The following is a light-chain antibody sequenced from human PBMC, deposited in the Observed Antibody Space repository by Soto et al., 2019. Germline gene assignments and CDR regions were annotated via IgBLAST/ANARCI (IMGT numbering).Light chain of an antibody. J-gene: IGKJ2*02. CDR3: QQGYSTLWT. CDR1: QSISSY. Sequence: DILMTQSPSSLSASVGDRVTITCRASQSISSYLNWYQQKPGKAPKLLIYAASSLQSGVPSRFSGCGSGTDFTLIISSLQPEDFATYYCQQGYSTLWTFGQGPSWRSN. V-gene: IGKV1-39*01. CDR2: AAS.